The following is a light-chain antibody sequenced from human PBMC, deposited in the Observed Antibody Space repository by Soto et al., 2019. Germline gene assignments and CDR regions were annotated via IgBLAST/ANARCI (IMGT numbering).Light chain of an antibody. Sequence: EIVLTQSPGTLSLSPGERATISCRASQSVRSSFFAWYQQKPGQAPRLLIYDVSVRATGIPDRFSGSGSGTDFTLTINRLEPEDFAVYYCQQYENSVMYTFGQ. V-gene: IGKV3-20*01. CDR2: DVS. J-gene: IGKJ2*01. CDR1: QSVRSSF. CDR3: QQYENSVMYT.